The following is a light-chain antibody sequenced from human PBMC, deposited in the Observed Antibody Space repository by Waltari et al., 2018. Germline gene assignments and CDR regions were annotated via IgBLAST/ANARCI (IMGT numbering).Light chain of an antibody. CDR3: QHYVRLPAT. CDR1: QSVSRT. CDR2: GAS. J-gene: IGKJ1*01. Sequence: EIVLTQSTGTLSLSPGERATLSCRARQSVSRTLAWYQQKPGQAPKLLIYGASISATGIPDRFTGSGSGTDFSLTISSLEPEDFAIYFCQHYVRLPATFGQGTKVEIK. V-gene: IGKV3-20*01.